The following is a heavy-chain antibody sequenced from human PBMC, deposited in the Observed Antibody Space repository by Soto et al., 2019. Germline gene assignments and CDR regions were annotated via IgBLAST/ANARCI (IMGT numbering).Heavy chain of an antibody. CDR3: ANGLFDYRSSSLQRNYLCD. J-gene: IGHJ4*02. CDR1: GFTFSRYG. Sequence: QVQLVESGGGVVQPGRSLRLSCAASGFTFSRYGMHWVRQAPGKGLEWVAVISDDGRRKYHADSVKDRFTISKDIPKNTLYLQMDSLRAEDTAVYYYANGLFDYRSSSLQRNYLCDWGQGTLVTVSS. CDR2: ISDDGRRK. D-gene: IGHD6-6*01. V-gene: IGHV3-30*18.